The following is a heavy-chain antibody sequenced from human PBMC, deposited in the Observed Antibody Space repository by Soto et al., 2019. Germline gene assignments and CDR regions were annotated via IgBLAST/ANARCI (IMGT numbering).Heavy chain of an antibody. Sequence: SETLSLTCAVYGGYFRGYYWSWIRQPPGKGLEWIGEINHSGSTNYNPSLKSRVTISVDTSKNQFSLKLSSVTAADTAVYYCARYSSGWYHWFDPWGQGTLVTVSS. D-gene: IGHD6-19*01. V-gene: IGHV4-34*01. J-gene: IGHJ5*02. CDR2: INHSGST. CDR3: ARYSSGWYHWFDP. CDR1: GGYFRGYY.